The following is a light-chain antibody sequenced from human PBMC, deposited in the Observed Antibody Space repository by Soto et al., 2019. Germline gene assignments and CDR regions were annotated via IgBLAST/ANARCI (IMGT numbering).Light chain of an antibody. CDR1: QSVSSS. J-gene: IGKJ1*01. CDR2: GAS. Sequence: EIVMTQSPGTLSVSPGEGATLSCRASQSVSSSLAWYQQKPGQAPRLLLYGASTRATGIPARFSGSGSETEFTLSISSLQSEDFAVYYCQQYNNWPGTFGKGTK. CDR3: QQYNNWPGT. V-gene: IGKV3-15*01.